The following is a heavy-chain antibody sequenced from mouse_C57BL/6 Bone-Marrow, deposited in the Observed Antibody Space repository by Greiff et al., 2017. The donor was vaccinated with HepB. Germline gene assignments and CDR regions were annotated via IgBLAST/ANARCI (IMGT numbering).Heavy chain of an antibody. CDR1: GYTFTSYT. Sequence: VKLMESGAELARPGASVKMSCKASGYTFTSYTMHWVKQRPGQGLEWIGYINPSSGYTKYNQKFKDKATLTADKSSSTAYMQLSSLTSEDSAVYYCARLDYPDYWGQGTTLTVSS. CDR3: ARLDYPDY. J-gene: IGHJ2*01. D-gene: IGHD2-4*01. V-gene: IGHV1-4*01. CDR2: INPSSGYT.